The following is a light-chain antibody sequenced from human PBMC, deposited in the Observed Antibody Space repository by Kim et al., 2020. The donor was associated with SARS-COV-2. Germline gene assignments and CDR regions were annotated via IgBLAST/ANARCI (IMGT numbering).Light chain of an antibody. CDR1: SGSIASNY. CDR3: QSYDSNNVV. CDR2: EDN. Sequence: NFMLTQPHSLSESPGKTVTISCTRSSGSIASNYVQWYQQRPGSAPTTVIYEDNERPSGVPDRFSGSIDTSSNSASLTISGLKTEDEADYYCQSYDSNNVVFGGGTQLTVL. J-gene: IGLJ2*01. V-gene: IGLV6-57*04.